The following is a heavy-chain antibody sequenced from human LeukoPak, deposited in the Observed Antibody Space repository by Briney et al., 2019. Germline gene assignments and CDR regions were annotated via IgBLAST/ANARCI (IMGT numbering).Heavy chain of an antibody. CDR1: GGSISSGDYY. CDR3: ASGPNYYDSSGYYLVAKYFQH. CDR2: IYYSGST. J-gene: IGHJ1*01. V-gene: IGHV4-30-4*01. Sequence: PSETLSLTCTVSGGSISSGDYYWSWIRQPPGKGLEWIGYIYYSGSTYYNPSLKSRVTISVDTSKNQFSLKLSSVTAADTAVYYCASGPNYYDSSGYYLVAKYFQHWGQGTLVTVSS. D-gene: IGHD3-22*01.